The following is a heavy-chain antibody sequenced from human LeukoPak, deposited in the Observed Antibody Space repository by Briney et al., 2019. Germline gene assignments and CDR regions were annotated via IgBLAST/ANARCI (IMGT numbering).Heavy chain of an antibody. Sequence: GGSLRLSCAASGFTFSSYWIHWVRQAPGKGLVWVSRINSDGSPTTYADSVKGRFTISRDNAKNTLYLQMNSLRVEDTAVYYCAREGGTNRDALDIWGQGTMVTVPS. V-gene: IGHV3-74*01. D-gene: IGHD1-7*01. J-gene: IGHJ3*02. CDR3: AREGGTNRDALDI. CDR1: GFTFSSYW. CDR2: INSDGSPT.